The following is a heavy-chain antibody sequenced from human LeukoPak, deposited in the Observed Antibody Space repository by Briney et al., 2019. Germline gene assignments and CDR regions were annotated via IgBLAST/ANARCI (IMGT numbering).Heavy chain of an antibody. V-gene: IGHV1-69*06. CDR1: GGTLIRYA. CDR2: IIPIYGTA. CDR3: AREGTDCSSTSCYSGGGAFDI. Sequence: SVKVSCKASGGTLIRYAMSWVRQAPGQGVEWMGGIIPIYGTANYVQKFQGRVTIPAAKSTSTAYMELTSLRSEDTAAYCCAREGTDCSSTSCYSGGGAFDIWGQGTMVTVSS. J-gene: IGHJ3*02. D-gene: IGHD2-2*01.